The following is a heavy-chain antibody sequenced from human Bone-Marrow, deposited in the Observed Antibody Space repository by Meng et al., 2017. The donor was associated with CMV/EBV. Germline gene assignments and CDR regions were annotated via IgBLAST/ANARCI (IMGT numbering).Heavy chain of an antibody. Sequence: SVKVSCKASGGTFNRYSFSWMRQAHGQGLEWMGRILPFFGVANNAQKFQGRVTITADKSTSTVYMELSSLRSEDTAIYYCARDPRLRDGFKEAFDYWGQGTLVTVSS. D-gene: IGHD5-24*01. J-gene: IGHJ4*02. V-gene: IGHV1-69*04. CDR2: ILPFFGVA. CDR1: GGTFNRYS. CDR3: ARDPRLRDGFKEAFDY.